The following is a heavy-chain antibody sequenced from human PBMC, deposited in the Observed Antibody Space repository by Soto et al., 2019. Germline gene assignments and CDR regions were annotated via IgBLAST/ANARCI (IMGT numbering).Heavy chain of an antibody. Sequence: QVQLVQSVAEEKKPGASVKVSCKASGYTFTSYAMHWVRQAPGQRLEWMGWINGGNGNTKYSQKFQGRVTITRDTSASTAYMELSSLRSEDTAVYYCARGITLPTPLDYWGQGTLVTVSS. CDR2: INGGNGNT. V-gene: IGHV1-3*05. CDR3: ARGITLPTPLDY. D-gene: IGHD1-20*01. CDR1: GYTFTSYA. J-gene: IGHJ4*02.